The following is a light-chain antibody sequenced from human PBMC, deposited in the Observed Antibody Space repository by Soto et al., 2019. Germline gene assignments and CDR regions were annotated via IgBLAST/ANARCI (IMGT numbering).Light chain of an antibody. Sequence: QSALTQPPSASGSPGQSVTISCTGTSSDIGVYDYVSWYQRHPGKAPKLVIYDVTKRPSGVPDRFSGSKSGNTASLTVSGLQAADEADYFCKSYAGSNTYVFGSGTKLTVL. J-gene: IGLJ1*01. CDR2: DVT. V-gene: IGLV2-8*01. CDR3: KSYAGSNTYV. CDR1: SSDIGVYDY.